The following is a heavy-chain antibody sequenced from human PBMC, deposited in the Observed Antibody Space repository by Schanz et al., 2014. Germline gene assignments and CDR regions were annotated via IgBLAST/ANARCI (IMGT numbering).Heavy chain of an antibody. CDR3: ARLPFSGSLGPDCYFDF. V-gene: IGHV3-11*06. CDR1: GFIFSDYY. Sequence: QVQLVESGGGLVKPGGSLRLSCAASGFIFSDYYMSWIRQAPGKGLEWVSYLSGSSSDRNLADSVKGRFTISRDNAKSSLYLQRNSLRVEDTATYYRARLPFSGSLGPDCYFDFWGRGTLVTVSS. D-gene: IGHD3-3*02. J-gene: IGHJ2*01. CDR2: LSGSSSDR.